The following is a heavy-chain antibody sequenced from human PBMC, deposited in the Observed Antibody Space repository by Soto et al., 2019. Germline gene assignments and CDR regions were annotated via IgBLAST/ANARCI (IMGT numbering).Heavy chain of an antibody. D-gene: IGHD3-22*01. CDR1: GFTFSINY. V-gene: IGHV3-53*01. Sequence: GGSLGLSCSASGFTFSINYMSWVRQAPGKGLEWVSVIYSGGSTYYADSVKGRFTISRDNSKNTLYLQVNSLRAEDTAVYYCARDEDYDSSGYYFPAYWGQGTLVTVSS. CDR3: ARDEDYDSSGYYFPAY. CDR2: IYSGGST. J-gene: IGHJ4*02.